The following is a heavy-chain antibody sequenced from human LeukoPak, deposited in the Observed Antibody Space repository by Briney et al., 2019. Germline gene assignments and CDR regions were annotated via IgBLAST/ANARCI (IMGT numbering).Heavy chain of an antibody. D-gene: IGHD2-21*02. J-gene: IGHJ4*02. CDR3: ARVCGGDCYSDFDY. V-gene: IGHV1-18*01. CDR2: ISAYNGNT. Sequence: GASVKVSCKASGYTFTSNGISWVRQGPGQGLERKGWISAYNGNTNYAQKLQGRVTMTTDTSTSTAYMELRSLRSDDTAVYYCARVCGGDCYSDFDYWGQGTLVTVSS. CDR1: GYTFTSNG.